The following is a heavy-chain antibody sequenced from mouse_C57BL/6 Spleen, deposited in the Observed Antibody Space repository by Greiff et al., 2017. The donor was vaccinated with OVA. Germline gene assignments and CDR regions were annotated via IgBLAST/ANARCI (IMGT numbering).Heavy chain of an antibody. J-gene: IGHJ2*01. Sequence: EVKLMESGGGLVKPGASLQLSCAASGFTFSSYAMSLVRQTPEKRLEWVATISDGGSYTYYPDNVKGRFTISRDNAKNNLYLQMSHLKSEDTAMYYCARGLYGYYFDYWGQGTTLTVSS. V-gene: IGHV5-4*03. CDR3: ARGLYGYYFDY. CDR1: GFTFSSYA. D-gene: IGHD3-1*01. CDR2: ISDGGSYT.